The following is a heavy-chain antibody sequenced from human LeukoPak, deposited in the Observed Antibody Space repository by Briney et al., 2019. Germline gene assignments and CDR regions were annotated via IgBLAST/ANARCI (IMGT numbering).Heavy chain of an antibody. D-gene: IGHD3-22*01. CDR3: ARAPYDTTSFDY. J-gene: IGHJ4*02. CDR1: GGSISSGGYY. CDR2: IYYSGST. Sequence: SETLSLSCTVSGGSISSGGYYWSWIRQHPGKGLEWIGYIYYSGSTYYNPSLKSRVTISVDTSKNQFSLKLRSVTAADTAVYYCARAPYDTTSFDYWGQGTLVTVSS. V-gene: IGHV4-31*03.